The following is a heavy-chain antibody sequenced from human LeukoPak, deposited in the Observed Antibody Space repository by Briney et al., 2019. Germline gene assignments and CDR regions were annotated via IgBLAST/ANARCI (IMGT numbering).Heavy chain of an antibody. V-gene: IGHV3-9*01. J-gene: IGHJ6*02. D-gene: IGHD6-13*01. Sequence: GGSLRLSCAASGFTFDDYAMHWVRQAPGKGLEWVSGISWNSGSLDYADSVKGRFTISRDNAKNSLYLKMNSLRAEDTALYYCAKEMYSSRWYYYAMDVWGQGTTVTVSS. CDR3: AKEMYSSRWYYYAMDV. CDR1: GFTFDDYA. CDR2: ISWNSGSL.